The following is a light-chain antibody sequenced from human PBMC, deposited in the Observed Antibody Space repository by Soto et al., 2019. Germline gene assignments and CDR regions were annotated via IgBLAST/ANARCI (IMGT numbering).Light chain of an antibody. Sequence: EILLTQSPVTLSLSPGERATLSCRASQSVGSYLAWYQQKPGQAPRLLIYDASNRGTGIPARFSGKGSGTDYTLTINSLEPEDYAVYYRRQRSNWVMYSFGQGTRLEI. CDR3: RQRSNWVMYS. CDR2: DAS. V-gene: IGKV3-11*01. J-gene: IGKJ2*01. CDR1: QSVGSY.